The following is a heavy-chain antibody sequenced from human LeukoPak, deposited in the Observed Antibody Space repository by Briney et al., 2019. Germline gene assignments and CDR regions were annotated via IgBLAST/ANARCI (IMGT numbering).Heavy chain of an antibody. CDR3: ARVFAAAGTGGYYYYYMDV. CDR1: GYTFTSYG. D-gene: IGHD6-13*01. Sequence: GASVKVSCKASGYTFTSYGISWVRQAPGQGLEWMGWISAYNGNTNYAQKLQGRVTMTTDTSTSTAYMELRSLRSDDTAVYYCARVFAAAGTGGYYYYYMDVWGKGTTVTVSS. J-gene: IGHJ6*03. V-gene: IGHV1-18*01. CDR2: ISAYNGNT.